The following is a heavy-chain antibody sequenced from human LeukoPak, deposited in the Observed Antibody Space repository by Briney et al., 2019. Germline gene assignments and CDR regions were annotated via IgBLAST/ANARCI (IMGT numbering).Heavy chain of an antibody. CDR1: GFTFSSYS. Sequence: PGGSLRLSCAASGFTFSSYSMNWVRQAPGKGLEWVSPISSSSSYIYYADSVKGRFTISRDNAKNSLYLQMNSLRAEDTAVYYCARDGHRGWQNWFDPWGQGTLVTVSS. V-gene: IGHV3-21*01. D-gene: IGHD3-10*01. CDR3: ARDGHRGWQNWFDP. CDR2: ISSSSSYI. J-gene: IGHJ5*02.